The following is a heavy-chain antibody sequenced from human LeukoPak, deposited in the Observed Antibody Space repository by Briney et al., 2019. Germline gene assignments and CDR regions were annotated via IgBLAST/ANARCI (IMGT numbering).Heavy chain of an antibody. D-gene: IGHD3-9*01. Sequence: PSETLSLTCAVYGGSFSGYYWSWIRQPPGKGLEWIGEINHSGSTNYNPSLKSRVTISVDTSKNQFSLKLSSVTAADTAVYYCARGLAYYGILTGYYTGSLHRVYYFDYWGQGTLVTVSS. CDR3: ARGLAYYGILTGYYTGSLHRVYYFDY. CDR1: GGSFSGYY. CDR2: INHSGST. J-gene: IGHJ4*02. V-gene: IGHV4-34*01.